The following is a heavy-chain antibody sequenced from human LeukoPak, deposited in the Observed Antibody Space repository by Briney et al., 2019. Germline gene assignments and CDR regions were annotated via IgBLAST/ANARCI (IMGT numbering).Heavy chain of an antibody. Sequence: GGSLRLSCAASGFTFSSYSMSWVRQAPGKGLEWISGISGRDGSTYYVDSVKGRLTISRDNSKNTLYLQMNSLRAEDTAVYYCAKNPVVPATPTWGQGTLVTVSS. CDR1: GFTFSSYS. D-gene: IGHD2-15*01. CDR3: AKNPVVPATPT. J-gene: IGHJ4*02. CDR2: ISGRDGST. V-gene: IGHV3-23*01.